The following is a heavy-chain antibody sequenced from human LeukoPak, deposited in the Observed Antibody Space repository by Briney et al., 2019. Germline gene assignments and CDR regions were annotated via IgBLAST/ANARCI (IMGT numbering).Heavy chain of an antibody. CDR3: AKVLRLRGHFDY. CDR2: ISGSGGST. J-gene: IGHJ4*02. CDR1: GFTFSSYA. Sequence: GGSLRLSCAASGFTFSSYAMSWVRQAPGKGLEWVSAISGSGGSTYYADSVNGRFTISRDNSKTTLYLQMNSLSAEDTAVYYCAKVLRLRGHFDYWGQGTLVTVSS. D-gene: IGHD5-18*01. V-gene: IGHV3-23*01.